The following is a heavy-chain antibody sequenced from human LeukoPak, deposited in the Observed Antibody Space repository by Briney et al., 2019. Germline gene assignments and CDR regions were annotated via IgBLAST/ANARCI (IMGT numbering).Heavy chain of an antibody. V-gene: IGHV3-23*01. Sequence: PGGSLRLSCAASGLTFSTYAMRWVRQAPGKGLEWVTEISGTGGRTYYADSVKCRFTISGDNCNNTVDLLMNSLRAEDTAISYCARDVPYYYDSSGYYSPFDCWGQGTLVTVSS. CDR3: ARDVPYYYDSSGYYSPFDC. CDR2: ISGTGGRT. D-gene: IGHD3-22*01. J-gene: IGHJ4*02. CDR1: GLTFSTYA.